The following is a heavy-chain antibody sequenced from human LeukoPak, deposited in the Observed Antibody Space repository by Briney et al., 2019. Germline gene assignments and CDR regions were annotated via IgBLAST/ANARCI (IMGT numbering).Heavy chain of an antibody. Sequence: TSETLSLTCAVYGGSFSGYYWSWIRQPPGKGLEWIGEINHSGSTNYNPSLKSRVTISVDTSKNQFSPKLSSVTAADTAVYYCARASTSIAAAGTSLDYWGQGTLVTVSS. D-gene: IGHD6-13*01. CDR1: GGSFSGYY. J-gene: IGHJ4*02. CDR2: INHSGST. V-gene: IGHV4-34*01. CDR3: ARASTSIAAAGTSLDY.